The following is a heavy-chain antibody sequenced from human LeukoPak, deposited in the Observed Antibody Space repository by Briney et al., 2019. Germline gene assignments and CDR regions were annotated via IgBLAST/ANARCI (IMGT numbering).Heavy chain of an antibody. D-gene: IGHD6-6*01. CDR2: ISWNSGST. CDR1: GFTFDDYA. J-gene: IGHJ4*02. CDR3: AKGADYSISAASDY. Sequence: SRSLRLSCAASGFTFDDYAMHWVRQAPGKGLEWVSGISWNSGSTGYADSVKGRFTISRDNAKNSLYLQMNSLRVEDTALYYCAKGADYSISAASDYWGQGTLVTVSS. V-gene: IGHV3-9*01.